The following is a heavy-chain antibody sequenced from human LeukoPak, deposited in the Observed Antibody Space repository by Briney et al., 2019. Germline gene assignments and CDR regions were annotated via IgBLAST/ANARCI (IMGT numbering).Heavy chain of an antibody. D-gene: IGHD2-15*01. CDR3: AMGYCSGGSCYGYYYYYMDV. V-gene: IGHV3-23*01. J-gene: IGHJ6*03. Sequence: GGSLRLSCAASGFTFSSYAMSWVRQVPGKGLEWVSAISGSGGSTYYADSVKGRFTISRDNSKNTLYLQMNSLRAEDTAVYYCAMGYCSGGSCYGYYYYYMDVWGKGTTVTVSS. CDR1: GFTFSSYA. CDR2: ISGSGGST.